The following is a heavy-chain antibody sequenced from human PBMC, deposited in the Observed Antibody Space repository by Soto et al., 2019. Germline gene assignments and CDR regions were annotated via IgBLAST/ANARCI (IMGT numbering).Heavy chain of an antibody. Sequence: HPGWSLSLSCAASGFVFRAYAMSWVRQAPGKGLEWVSGITGGGDITYYRDSVKGRFIISXXXSXXIXYLEMNSLRVEDTATYFCGKQWYHHYGGQG. CDR1: GFVFRAYA. CDR2: ITGGGDIT. D-gene: IGHD2-15*01. CDR3: GKQWYHHY. V-gene: IGHV3-23*01. J-gene: IGHJ4*02.